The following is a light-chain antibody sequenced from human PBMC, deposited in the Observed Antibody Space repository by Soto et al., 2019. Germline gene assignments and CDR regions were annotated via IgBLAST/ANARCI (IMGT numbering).Light chain of an antibody. CDR1: SSDVGGYNY. V-gene: IGLV2-14*01. J-gene: IGLJ1*01. Sequence: QSVLTQPASVSGSPGQSITISCTGTSSDVGGYNYVSWYQQHPGKAPKLMIYDVTNRPSGVSNRFSGSKSGNTASLTISGLQAEDEADYYYSSYTGSTTLGVFGTGTKVTVL. CDR2: DVT. CDR3: SSYTGSTTLGV.